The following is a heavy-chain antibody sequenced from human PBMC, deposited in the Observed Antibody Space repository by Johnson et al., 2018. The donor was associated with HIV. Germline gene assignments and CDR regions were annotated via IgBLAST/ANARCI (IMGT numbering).Heavy chain of an antibody. CDR3: AKSKLPDLVLDI. CDR2: IKSDGNNT. D-gene: IGHD4-23*01. CDR1: GFTFSSYW. J-gene: IGHJ3*02. V-gene: IGHV3-74*01. Sequence: VQLVESGGGLVQAGGSLRLSCAASGFTFSSYWMHWVRQAPGKGLVWVSRIKSDGNNTTYAGSVKGRFTISRDNAKNTLYLQMNSLRGEDTAVYYCAKSKLPDLVLDIWGQGTVVTVSS.